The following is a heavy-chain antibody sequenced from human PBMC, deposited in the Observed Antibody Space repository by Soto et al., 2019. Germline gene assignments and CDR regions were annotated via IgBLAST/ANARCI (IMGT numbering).Heavy chain of an antibody. Sequence: QVQLQESGPGLVKPSGTLSLTCAVSSGSISSSNWWSWVRQPPGKGLGWIGEIYHSGSTNYNPSLKSRVTISVDKSKNQFSLKLSSVTAADTAVYYCARVFGYCSSTSCYAEDYYYYMDVWGKGTTVTVSS. D-gene: IGHD2-2*01. CDR3: ARVFGYCSSTSCYAEDYYYYMDV. V-gene: IGHV4-4*02. CDR1: SGSISSSNW. J-gene: IGHJ6*03. CDR2: IYHSGST.